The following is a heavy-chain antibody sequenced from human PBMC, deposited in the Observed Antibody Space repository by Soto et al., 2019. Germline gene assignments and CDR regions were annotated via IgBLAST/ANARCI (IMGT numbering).Heavy chain of an antibody. CDR3: AKDGSDFWSGYYWVDYYYGMDV. D-gene: IGHD3-3*01. V-gene: IGHV3-30*18. CDR2: ISYDGSNK. J-gene: IGHJ6*02. CDR1: GFTFSSYG. Sequence: GGSLRLSCAASGFTFSSYGMHWVRQAPGKGLEWVAVISYDGSNKYYADSVKGRFTISRDNSKNTLYLQMNSLRAEDTAVYYCAKDGSDFWSGYYWVDYYYGMDVWGQGTTVTVSS.